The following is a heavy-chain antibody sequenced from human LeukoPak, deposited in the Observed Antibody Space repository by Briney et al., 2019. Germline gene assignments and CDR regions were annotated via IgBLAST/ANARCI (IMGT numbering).Heavy chain of an antibody. CDR3: ARGRYGPRLGN. D-gene: IGHD3-16*01. V-gene: IGHV4-34*01. CDR1: GASFSDSY. CDR2: INNSGST. Sequence: SETLSLTCAVYGASFSDSYWSWIRQSPEKGLEWIGEINNSGSTSYNPSLNSRVIMSVDRSKNQFSLRLTSVTAADTAVHYCARGRYGPRLGNWGQGTLVTVSS. J-gene: IGHJ4*02.